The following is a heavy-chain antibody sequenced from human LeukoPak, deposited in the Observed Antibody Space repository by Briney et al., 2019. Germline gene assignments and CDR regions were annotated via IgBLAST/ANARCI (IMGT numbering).Heavy chain of an antibody. CDR3: ARGTGWFDP. D-gene: IGHD3-10*01. J-gene: IGHJ5*02. CDR2: INHSGST. Sequence: SETLSLTCAVYGGSFSGYYWSWIRQPPGKGLEWIGEINHSGSTNYNPCLKSRVTISVDTSKNQLSLKLSSVTAADTAVYYCARGTGWFDPWGQGTLVTVSS. V-gene: IGHV4-34*01. CDR1: GGSFSGYY.